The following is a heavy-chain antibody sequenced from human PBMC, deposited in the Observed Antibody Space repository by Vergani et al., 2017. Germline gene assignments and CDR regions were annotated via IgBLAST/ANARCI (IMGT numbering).Heavy chain of an antibody. J-gene: IGHJ6*02. D-gene: IGHD3-22*01. CDR3: ARSYYDSSGSYGMDV. V-gene: IGHV3-64*01. Sequence: VQLVESGGGLVQPGGSLRLSCAASGFTFSSYAMHWVRQAPGKGLEYVSAISSNGGSTYYANSVKGRFTISRDNSKNTLYLQMGSLRAEDMAVYYCARSYYDSSGSYGMDVWGQGTTVTVSS. CDR1: GFTFSSYA. CDR2: ISSNGGST.